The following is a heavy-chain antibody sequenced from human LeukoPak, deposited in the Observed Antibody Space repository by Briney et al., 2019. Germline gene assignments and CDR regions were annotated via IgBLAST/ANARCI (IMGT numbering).Heavy chain of an antibody. V-gene: IGHV3-48*03. J-gene: IGHJ6*03. CDR1: GFTFSSYE. Sequence: GGSLRLSCAASGFTFSSYEMNWVRQAPGKGLEWVSYISSSGSTIYYADSVKGRFTISRDNAKNSLYLQMNSLRAEDTAVYYCARDFYESSGYGYHYYYLDVWGKGTTVTISS. CDR2: ISSSGSTI. CDR3: ARDFYESSGYGYHYYYLDV. D-gene: IGHD3-22*01.